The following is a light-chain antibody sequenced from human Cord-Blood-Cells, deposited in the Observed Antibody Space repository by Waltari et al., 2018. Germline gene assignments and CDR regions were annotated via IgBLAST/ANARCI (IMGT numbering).Light chain of an antibody. J-gene: IGLJ3*02. V-gene: IGLV2-11*01. Sequence: QSALTQPRSVSGSPGQSVTISCTGTSSDVGGYNYVSWYQHHPGTAPQLKIYDVSRRASGVLDRFSASKSGTTASLTISGLQAEDESDYYCCSYAGSWVFGGGTKLTVL. CDR1: SSDVGGYNY. CDR2: DVS. CDR3: CSYAGSWV.